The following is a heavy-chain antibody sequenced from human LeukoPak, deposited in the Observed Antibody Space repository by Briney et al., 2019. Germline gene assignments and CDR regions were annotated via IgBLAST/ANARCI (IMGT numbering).Heavy chain of an antibody. CDR1: GFPFSAYS. J-gene: IGHJ4*02. V-gene: IGHV3-21*01. D-gene: IGHD3-22*01. Sequence: GGSLRLSCAASGFPFSAYSMNWVRQAPGKGLEGVSSISGSSNYMYYADSVKGRFTISRDNAKNSLYLQMNSLRAEDTAVYYCAKAYYDSSGYSYYFDYRGQGTLVTVSS. CDR3: AKAYYDSSGYSYYFDY. CDR2: ISGSSNYM.